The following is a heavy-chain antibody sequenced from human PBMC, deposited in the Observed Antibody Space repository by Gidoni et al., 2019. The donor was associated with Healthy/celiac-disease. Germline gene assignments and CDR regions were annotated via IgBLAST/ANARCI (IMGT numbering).Heavy chain of an antibody. CDR3: AKGPPGQLLLYPGYFDY. D-gene: IGHD2-2*02. V-gene: IGHV3-23*01. CDR1: GFTFSSYA. J-gene: IGHJ4*02. Sequence: EVQLLESGGGLVQPGGSLRLSCAASGFTFSSYAMSWVRQAPGKGLEWVSAISGSGGSTYSADSVKGRFTISRDNSKNTLYLQMNSLRAEDTAVYYCAKGPPGQLLLYPGYFDYWGQGTLVTVSS. CDR2: ISGSGGST.